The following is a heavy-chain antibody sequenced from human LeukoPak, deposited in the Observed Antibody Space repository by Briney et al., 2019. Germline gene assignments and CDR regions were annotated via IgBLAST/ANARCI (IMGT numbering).Heavy chain of an antibody. V-gene: IGHV3-74*01. CDR1: GFTFSNYW. CDR3: VRDWDHFDFDS. D-gene: IGHD3-9*01. J-gene: IGHJ5*01. Sequence: GGSLRLSCAASGFTFSNYWMHWVRQAPGKGLVWVSRVKGDGSHTIYADSVKGRFTISRDNAKNTLYLQMKSLRAEDTAVYYCVRDWDHFDFDSWGQGTLVTVSS. CDR2: VKGDGSHT.